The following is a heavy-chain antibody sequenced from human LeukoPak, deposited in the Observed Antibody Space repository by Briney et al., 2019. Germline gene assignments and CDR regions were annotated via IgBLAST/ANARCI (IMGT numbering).Heavy chain of an antibody. V-gene: IGHV4-39*01. Sequence: SETLSLTCTVSGGFISSSNYFWAWIRQPPGKGLEWLGTIFYSGSTYYNPSLKSRVTIYVDTSKNQFSLRLSSVTAADTAVYYCARQGRYMAASGTPNFDYWGQGTLVTVSS. CDR2: IFYSGST. D-gene: IGHD6-13*01. CDR3: ARQGRYMAASGTPNFDY. J-gene: IGHJ4*02. CDR1: GGFISSSNYF.